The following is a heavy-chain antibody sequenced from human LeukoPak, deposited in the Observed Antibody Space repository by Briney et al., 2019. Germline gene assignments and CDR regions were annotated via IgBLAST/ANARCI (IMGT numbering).Heavy chain of an antibody. Sequence: PSETLSLTCTVSGGSISSSSYYWGWIRQPPGKGLERIGSIYYSGSTNYNPSLKSRVTISVDTSKNQFSLKLSSVTAADTAVYYCARGRDGYNLGYWGQGTLVTVSS. CDR1: GGSISSSSYY. CDR3: ARGRDGYNLGY. J-gene: IGHJ4*02. V-gene: IGHV4-39*07. D-gene: IGHD5-24*01. CDR2: IYYSGST.